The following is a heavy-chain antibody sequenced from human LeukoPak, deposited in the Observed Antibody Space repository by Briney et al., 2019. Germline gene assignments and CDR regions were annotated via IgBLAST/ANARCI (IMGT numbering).Heavy chain of an antibody. CDR1: GGSMRSYY. V-gene: IGHV4-59*01. Sequence: SETLSLTCTVSGGSMRSYYWVWIRQPPGKGLDWIGYIYYSGSTDYNPSLKSRVTISVDTSKNQFSLKMSSVTAADTAVYYCARAPNGFGAFDIWGPGTMVTVSS. CDR3: ARAPNGFGAFDI. J-gene: IGHJ3*02. D-gene: IGHD2-8*01. CDR2: IYYSGST.